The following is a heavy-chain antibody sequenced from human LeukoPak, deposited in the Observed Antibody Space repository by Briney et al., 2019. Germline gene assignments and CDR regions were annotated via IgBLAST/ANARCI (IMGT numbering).Heavy chain of an antibody. CDR3: ARWLELMRNFDW. CDR1: GFTLSDYW. CDR2: IKEDGSEK. Sequence: PGGALRLSCVGSGFTLSDYWMSWVRQAPAKGLEWVAHIKEDGSEKDYVDALKGRFTISRDNAKNSLYLQMNSLRAEDTAVYYCARWLELMRNFDWWGQGTLVTVSS. J-gene: IGHJ4*02. D-gene: IGHD5-24*01. V-gene: IGHV3-7*01.